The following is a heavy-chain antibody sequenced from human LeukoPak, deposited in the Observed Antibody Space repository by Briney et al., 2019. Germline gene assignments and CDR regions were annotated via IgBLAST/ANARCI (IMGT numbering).Heavy chain of an antibody. V-gene: IGHV4-30-4*01. CDR1: GGSISSGDYY. D-gene: IGHD3-10*01. CDR2: IYYSGST. Sequence: SETLSLTCTVSGGSISSGDYYWSWIRQPPGKGLEWIGYIYYSGSTYYNPSLKSRVTISVDTSKNQFSLKLSSVTVADTAVYYCARGMVRGVIKTSDRDNWFDPWGQGTLVTVSS. CDR3: ARGMVRGVIKTSDRDNWFDP. J-gene: IGHJ5*02.